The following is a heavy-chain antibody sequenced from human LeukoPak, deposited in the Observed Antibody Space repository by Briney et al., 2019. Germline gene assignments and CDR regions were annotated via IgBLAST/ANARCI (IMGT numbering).Heavy chain of an antibody. J-gene: IGHJ3*02. Sequence: ASVKVSCKASGYTFTRYYMHWVRQAPGQGLEWMGIINPSGGSTSYAQKFQGRVTMTRDTSTSTVYMELSSLRSEDTAVYYCATDTIVGAPPDAFDIWGQGTMVTVSS. CDR3: ATDTIVGAPPDAFDI. CDR2: INPSGGST. V-gene: IGHV1-46*01. CDR1: GYTFTRYY. D-gene: IGHD1-26*01.